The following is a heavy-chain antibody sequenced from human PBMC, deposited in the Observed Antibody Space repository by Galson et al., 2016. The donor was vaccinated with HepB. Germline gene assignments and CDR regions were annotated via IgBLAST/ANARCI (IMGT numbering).Heavy chain of an antibody. J-gene: IGHJ6*02. CDR3: ARGGTGRLAYYYYGMDV. Sequence: SLRLSCAASGFTFRYFSIHWVRQAPGKGLEWVTIISDDGSSKYYADSVNGRFTISRDNSKNTVNLQMTNLRTEDTAVYYCARGGTGRLAYYYYGMDVWGPGTTVTVSS. V-gene: IGHV3-30*04. D-gene: IGHD1-1*01. CDR2: ISDDGSSK. CDR1: GFTFRYFS.